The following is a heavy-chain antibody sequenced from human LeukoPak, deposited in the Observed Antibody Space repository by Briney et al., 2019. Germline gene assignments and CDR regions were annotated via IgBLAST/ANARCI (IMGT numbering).Heavy chain of an antibody. CDR1: GFTFSSYS. J-gene: IGHJ6*04. CDR2: ISSSSSYI. Sequence: GGSLRLSCAASGFTFSSYSMNWVRQAPGKGLEWVSSISSSSSYIYYADSVRGRFTISRDNAKNSLYLQMNSLRAEDTAVYYCAREGLEEQFGGLSVGNYYGMDVWGKGTTVTVSS. V-gene: IGHV3-21*01. D-gene: IGHD3-10*01. CDR3: AREGLEEQFGGLSVGNYYGMDV.